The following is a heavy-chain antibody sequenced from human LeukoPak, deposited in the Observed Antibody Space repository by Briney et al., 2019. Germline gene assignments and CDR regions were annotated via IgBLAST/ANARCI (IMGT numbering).Heavy chain of an antibody. J-gene: IGHJ2*01. D-gene: IGHD2/OR15-2a*01. CDR3: ARSSDYFTYFGL. V-gene: IGHV3-11*04. CDR1: GFTLSDYY. CDR2: MSSTGNTI. Sequence: GGSLRLSCAASGFTLSDYYMTWIRQAPGKGLEWVSYMSSTGNTIYYADSVKGRFTVSRDNANNSLFLQMDSLRAEDTAVYYCARSSDYFTYFGLWGRGSLVTVSS.